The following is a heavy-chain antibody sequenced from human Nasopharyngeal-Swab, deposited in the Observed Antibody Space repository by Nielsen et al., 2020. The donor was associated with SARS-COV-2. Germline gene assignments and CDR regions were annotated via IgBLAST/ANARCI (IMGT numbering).Heavy chain of an antibody. J-gene: IGHJ4*02. D-gene: IGHD2-2*01. V-gene: IGHV3-49*03. CDR3: TRDLYCSSTSCTWKGVDY. CDR1: GFTFGDYA. CDR2: IRSKAYGGTT. Sequence: GESLKIPCTASGFTFGDYAMSWFRQAPGKGLEWVGFIRSKAYGGTTEYAASVKGRFTISRDDSKSIAYLQMNSLKTEDTAVYYCTRDLYCSSTSCTWKGVDYWGQGTLVTVSS.